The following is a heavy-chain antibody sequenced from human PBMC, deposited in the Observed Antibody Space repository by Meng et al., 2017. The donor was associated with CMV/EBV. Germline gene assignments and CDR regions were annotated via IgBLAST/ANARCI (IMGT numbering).Heavy chain of an antibody. V-gene: IGHV4-61*01. Sequence: SETLSLTCTVSGGSVSSGSYYWSWIRQPPGKGLEWIGYIYYSGSTNYNPSLKSRVTISVDTSKNQFSLKLSSVTAADTTVYYCARTYYYGSGSWDWGQGTLVTVSS. CDR2: IYYSGST. J-gene: IGHJ4*02. D-gene: IGHD3-10*01. CDR1: GGSVSSGSYY. CDR3: ARTYYYGSGSWD.